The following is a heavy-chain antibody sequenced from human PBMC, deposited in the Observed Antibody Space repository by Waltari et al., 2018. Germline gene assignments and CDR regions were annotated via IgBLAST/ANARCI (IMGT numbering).Heavy chain of an antibody. Sequence: QVQMVQSGAEVKQPRDSVKVSCKVSGYTLTELPMHWGRQAPGKGLEWLGGLDPEDGETIYAQKCQGRVTMTEDTSTDTAYMELSSLRSEDTAVYYCATGGTRSDSSGYSISTWGQGTLVTVSS. CDR2: LDPEDGET. J-gene: IGHJ5*02. V-gene: IGHV1-24*01. CDR3: ATGGTRSDSSGYSIST. CDR1: GYTLTELP. D-gene: IGHD3-22*01.